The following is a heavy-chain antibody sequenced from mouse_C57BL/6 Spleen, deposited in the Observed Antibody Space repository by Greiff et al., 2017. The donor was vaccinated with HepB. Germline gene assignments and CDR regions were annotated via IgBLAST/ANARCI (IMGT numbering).Heavy chain of an antibody. Sequence: EVMLVESGGGLVKPGGSLKLSCAASGFTFSSYAMSWVRQTPEKRLEWVATISDGGSYTYYPDNVKGRFTISRDNAKNNLYLQMSHLKSEDTAMYYCARDLYWDYFDYWGQGTTLTVSS. D-gene: IGHD2-1*01. CDR1: GFTFSSYA. CDR3: ARDLYWDYFDY. J-gene: IGHJ2*01. CDR2: ISDGGSYT. V-gene: IGHV5-4*01.